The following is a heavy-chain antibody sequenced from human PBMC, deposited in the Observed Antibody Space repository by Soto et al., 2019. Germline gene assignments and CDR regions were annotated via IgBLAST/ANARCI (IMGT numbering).Heavy chain of an antibody. D-gene: IGHD2-2*01. CDR3: ARPKNRYCSSTSRYGNWFDP. J-gene: IGHJ5*02. CDR1: GGSFSGYY. CDR2: INHSGST. V-gene: IGHV4-34*01. Sequence: SETLSLTCAVYGGSFSGYYLSWIRQPPGKGLEWIGEINHSGSTNYNPSLKSRVTISIDTSKNQFSLKLSSVTAADTAVYYCARPKNRYCSSTSRYGNWFDPWGQGTLVTVSS.